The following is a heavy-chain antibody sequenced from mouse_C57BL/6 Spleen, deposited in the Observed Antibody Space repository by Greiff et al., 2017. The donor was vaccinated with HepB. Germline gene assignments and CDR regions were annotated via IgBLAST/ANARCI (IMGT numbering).Heavy chain of an antibody. V-gene: IGHV14-2*01. J-gene: IGHJ2*01. CDR2: IDPEDGET. CDR3: APIYDGYSFDY. Sequence: VQLQQSGAELVKPGASVKLSCTASGFNINDYYMHWVKQRTEQGLEWIGRIDPEDGETKYAPKFQGKATITADTSSNTAYRQLSSLTSEDTAVYYCAPIYDGYSFDYWGQGTTLTVSS. D-gene: IGHD2-3*01. CDR1: GFNINDYY.